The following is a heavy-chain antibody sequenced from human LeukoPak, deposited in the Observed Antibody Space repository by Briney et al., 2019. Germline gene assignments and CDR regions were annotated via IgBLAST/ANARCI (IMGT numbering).Heavy chain of an antibody. Sequence: GESLKISCKGSGYSFTSYGISWVRQAPGQGLEWMGWISAYNGNTNYAQKLQGRVTMTTGTSTSTAYMELRSLRSDDTAVYYCARDSITIFGVVSLDYWGQGTLVTVPS. V-gene: IGHV1-18*01. D-gene: IGHD3-3*01. CDR2: ISAYNGNT. J-gene: IGHJ4*02. CDR1: GYSFTSYG. CDR3: ARDSITIFGVVSLDY.